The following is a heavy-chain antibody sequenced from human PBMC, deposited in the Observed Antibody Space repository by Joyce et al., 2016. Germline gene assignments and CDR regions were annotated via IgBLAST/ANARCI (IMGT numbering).Heavy chain of an antibody. V-gene: IGHV4-31*03. CDR2: ISDSGST. Sequence: QVRLQESGPGLVKPSQTLSLTCTVSGCSINSGGNYWSWIRQHPEKGLEWIGYISDSGSTYYNPSLKRRITISVDTSKNQFSLKLSSVTAADTAVYYCARQTAYDFWSGYPIDYWGQGTLVTVSS. CDR3: ARQTAYDFWSGYPIDY. D-gene: IGHD3-3*01. CDR1: GCSINSGGNY. J-gene: IGHJ4*02.